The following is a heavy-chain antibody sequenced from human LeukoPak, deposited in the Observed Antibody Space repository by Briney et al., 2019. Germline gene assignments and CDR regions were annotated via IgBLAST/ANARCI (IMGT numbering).Heavy chain of an antibody. Sequence: GGSLRLSCTTSGFNFRAYWMGWVRQAPGKGLEWVANIHQHGSKENYLDSVKGRFTISRDNAKSSIYLQMNSLRAEDTAIYYCAREPGGYCNITSCSYWGQGTLVTVSS. V-gene: IGHV3-7*03. CDR1: GFNFRAYW. D-gene: IGHD2-2*01. CDR2: IHQHGSKE. J-gene: IGHJ4*02. CDR3: AREPGGYCNITSCSY.